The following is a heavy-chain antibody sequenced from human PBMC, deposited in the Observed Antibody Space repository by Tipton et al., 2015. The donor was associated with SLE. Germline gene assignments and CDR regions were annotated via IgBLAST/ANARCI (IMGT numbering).Heavy chain of an antibody. CDR3: ARDMGDL. CDR2: ISYDGSNK. V-gene: IGHV3-30*04. CDR1: GFTFSSYA. D-gene: IGHD3-10*01. J-gene: IGHJ5*02. Sequence: SLRLSCAGSGFTFSSYAMHWVRQAPGKGLEGVAVISYDGSNKYYADSVKGRFTISRDNAKNLLYLQMNSLRADDTAVYFCARDMGDLWGQGTLVTVSS.